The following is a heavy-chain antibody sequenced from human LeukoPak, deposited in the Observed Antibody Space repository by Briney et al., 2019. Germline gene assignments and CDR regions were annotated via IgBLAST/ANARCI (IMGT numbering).Heavy chain of an antibody. CDR3: ARRTLPSSSWYLYYFDY. CDR1: GGSISSYY. CDR2: ISTSGST. Sequence: PSETLSLTCTVSGGSISSYYWSWIRQPAGKGLESIGHISTSGSTNYNPSLKSRVTMSVDTSKNQFSLKLSSVTAADTAVYYCARRTLPSSSWYLYYFDYWGQGTLVTVSS. V-gene: IGHV4-4*07. J-gene: IGHJ4*02. D-gene: IGHD6-13*01.